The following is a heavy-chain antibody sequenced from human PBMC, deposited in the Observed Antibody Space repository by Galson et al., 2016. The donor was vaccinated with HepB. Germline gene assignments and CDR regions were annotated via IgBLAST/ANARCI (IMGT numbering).Heavy chain of an antibody. CDR2: IDHTGST. J-gene: IGHJ5*01. V-gene: IGHV4-34*01. CDR1: DGSLSGHY. Sequence: SETLSLTCDVYDGSLSGHYWTWIRQSSGKGLEWIAEIDHTGSTNYNPSLRSRVTIREDKSKNQFSLKVNSMTAADTAVYYCVKGAQFLWLGSWGQGTLVTVSS. D-gene: IGHD5-24*01. CDR3: VKGAQFLWLGS.